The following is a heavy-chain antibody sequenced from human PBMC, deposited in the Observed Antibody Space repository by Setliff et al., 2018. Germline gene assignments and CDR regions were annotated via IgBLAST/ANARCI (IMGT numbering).Heavy chain of an antibody. V-gene: IGHV3-23*01. CDR2: ITGSDGRT. CDR1: GFIFSDYY. Sequence: GGSLRLSCAASGFIFSDYYMSWIRQTPGKGLEWVSSITGSDGRTYYADSVKGRFTISRDNSKSTLYLQMSSLRAEDTAVYYCAKDYQSDSGWDFDYWGQGTLVTSPQ. CDR3: AKDYQSDSGWDFDY. J-gene: IGHJ4*02. D-gene: IGHD6-19*01.